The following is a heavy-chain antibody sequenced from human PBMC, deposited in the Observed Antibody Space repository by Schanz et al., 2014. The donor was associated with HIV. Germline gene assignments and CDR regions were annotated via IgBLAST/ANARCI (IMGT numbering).Heavy chain of an antibody. J-gene: IGHJ4*01. CDR3: ARGDFGGNSVDY. Sequence: QVQLQQWGAGLLKPSETLSLTCAVYGGSFRGYYWTWIRQFPGMGLEWIGKVRHTGGTNYNPSLKSRVTMSVDTSKNKSPLKLTSVTAADTAVYFCARGDFGGNSVDYWGHGNLVTVSS. CDR1: GGSFRGYY. CDR2: VRHTGGT. V-gene: IGHV4-34*01. D-gene: IGHD2-21*02.